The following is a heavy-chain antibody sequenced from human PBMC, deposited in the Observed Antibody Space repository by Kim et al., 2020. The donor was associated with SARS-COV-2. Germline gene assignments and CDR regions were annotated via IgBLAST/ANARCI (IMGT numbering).Heavy chain of an antibody. CDR2: VTASGAVD. J-gene: IGHJ4*02. CDR1: GFTFDSCS. CDR3: ARVPGVGEEGAGTTFDD. Sequence: GGSLRLSCAASGFTFDSCSMAWLRQAPGKGLEWVATVTASGAVDYYAAAVEGRVTISRDNSRHTISLQMYSLRVEDTALYYCARVPGVGEEGAGTTFDDWGQGTLVTVSS. V-gene: IGHV3-23*01. D-gene: IGHD6-13*01.